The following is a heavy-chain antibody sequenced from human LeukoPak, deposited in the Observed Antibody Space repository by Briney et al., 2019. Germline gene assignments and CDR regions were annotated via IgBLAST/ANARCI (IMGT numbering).Heavy chain of an antibody. V-gene: IGHV3-72*01. D-gene: IGHD7-27*01. CDR1: GFTFSDHC. Sequence: GGSLRLSCAASGFTFSDHCMDWVRQAPGKGLEWVGRFRNKANSYTTEYAPSVRGRFTISRDDSKNSLFLQMNSLKTEDTAVYYCVRTISGDPRYFDYWGQGVLVTVSS. CDR3: VRTISGDPRYFDY. CDR2: FRNKANSYTT. J-gene: IGHJ4*02.